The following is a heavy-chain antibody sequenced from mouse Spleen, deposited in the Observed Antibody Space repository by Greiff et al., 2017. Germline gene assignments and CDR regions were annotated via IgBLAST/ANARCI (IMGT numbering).Heavy chain of an antibody. D-gene: IGHD3-3*01. CDR3: AGGDEGDFDY. CDR2: ISSGSSTI. Sequence: DVKLVESGGGLVKPGGSLKLSCAASGFTFSDYGMHWVRQAPEKGLEWVAYISSGSSTIYYADTVKGRFTISRDNAKNTLFLQMTSLRSEDTAMYYCAGGDEGDFDYWGQGTTLTVSS. V-gene: IGHV5-17*01. J-gene: IGHJ2*01. CDR1: GFTFSDYG.